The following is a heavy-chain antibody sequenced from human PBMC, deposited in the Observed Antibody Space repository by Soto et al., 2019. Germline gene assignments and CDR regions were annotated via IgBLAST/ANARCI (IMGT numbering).Heavy chain of an antibody. CDR3: AKALGYCSGGSCDGRETYYYGMDV. V-gene: IGHV3-23*01. CDR2: ISGSGGST. CDR1: GFTFSSYA. Sequence: GGSLRLSCAASGFTFSSYAMSWVRQAPGKGLEWVSAISGSGGSTNYADSVKGRFTISGDNAKNTLYLQMNSLRAEDTAVYYCAKALGYCSGGSCDGRETYYYGMDVWGQGTTVTVSS. J-gene: IGHJ6*02. D-gene: IGHD2-15*01.